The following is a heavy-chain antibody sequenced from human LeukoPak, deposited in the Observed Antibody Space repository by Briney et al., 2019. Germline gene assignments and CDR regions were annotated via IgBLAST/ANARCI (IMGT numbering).Heavy chain of an antibody. CDR3: ARTWNDGRFDY. CDR1: GGSISSSSYY. D-gene: IGHD1-1*01. V-gene: IGHV4-39*07. J-gene: IGHJ4*02. CDR2: IYYSGST. Sequence: SETLSLTCTVSGGSISSSSYYWGWIRQPPGKGLEWIGSIYYSGSTYYNPSLKSRVTISVDTSKNQFSLKLSSVTAADTAVYYCARTWNDGRFDYWGQGTLVSVSS.